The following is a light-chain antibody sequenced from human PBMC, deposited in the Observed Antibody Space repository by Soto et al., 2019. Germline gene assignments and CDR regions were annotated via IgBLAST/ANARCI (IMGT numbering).Light chain of an antibody. J-gene: IGLJ2*01. V-gene: IGLV2-14*01. Sequence: QSALTQPASVSGSPGQSITISCTGTSSDVGGYNYVSWYQQHPGKAPKLMIYEVSNRPSGVSNRFSGSKSGNTASLTISGLQAKDEADYYCSSYTSSRALVFGGGTKVTVL. CDR2: EVS. CDR3: SSYTSSRALV. CDR1: SSDVGGYNY.